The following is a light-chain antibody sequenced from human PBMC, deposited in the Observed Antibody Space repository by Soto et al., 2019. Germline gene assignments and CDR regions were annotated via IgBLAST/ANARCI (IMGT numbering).Light chain of an antibody. CDR1: QSISSW. CDR2: DAS. V-gene: IGKV1-5*01. Sequence: DIQMTQSPSTLSASVGDRVTITCRASQSISSWLAWYQQKPGKAPKVLIYDASSLDSGVPSRLSGSGSGTEFTLTISSLQPDDFATYYCQQYNTYSRTFGQGTKVDIK. CDR3: QQYNTYSRT. J-gene: IGKJ1*01.